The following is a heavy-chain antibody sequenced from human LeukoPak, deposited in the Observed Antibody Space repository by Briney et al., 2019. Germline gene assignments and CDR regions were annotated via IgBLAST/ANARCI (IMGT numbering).Heavy chain of an antibody. D-gene: IGHD2-2*01. CDR1: GYPFVNNW. V-gene: IGHV3-7*05. CDR3: ARDQRYCSSSSCPWEPFDY. Sequence: GGSLRLSCAASGYPFVNNWMTWVRQAPGKGLEWVANIKQDGSEKYYVDSVKGRFTISRDNAKNSLYLQMNSLRAEDTAVYYCARDQRYCSSSSCPWEPFDYWGQGTLVTVSS. CDR2: IKQDGSEK. J-gene: IGHJ4*02.